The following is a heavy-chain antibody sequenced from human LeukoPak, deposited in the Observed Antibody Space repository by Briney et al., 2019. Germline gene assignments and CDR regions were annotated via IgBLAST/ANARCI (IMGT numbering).Heavy chain of an antibody. V-gene: IGHV3-30*18. CDR2: ISYDGSNK. Sequence: PGRSLRLSCAASGFTFSSYGMHWVRQAPGKGLEWVAVISYDGSNKYYADSVKGRFTISRDNSKNTLYLQMNSLRAEDTAVYYCAKDKRAERIAAAGGMSSDYWGQGTLVTVSS. J-gene: IGHJ4*02. D-gene: IGHD6-13*01. CDR1: GFTFSSYG. CDR3: AKDKRAERIAAAGGMSSDY.